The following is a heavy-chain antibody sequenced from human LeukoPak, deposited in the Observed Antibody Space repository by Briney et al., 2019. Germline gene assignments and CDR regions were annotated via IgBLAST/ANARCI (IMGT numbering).Heavy chain of an antibody. D-gene: IGHD5-12*01. Sequence: SETLSLTCAVYGGSFSGYYWSWIRQPPGKGLEWIGSIYYSGSTYYNPSLKSRVTISVDTSKNQFSLKLSSVTAADTAVYYCAREDIVATILDYWGQGTLVTVSS. CDR3: AREDIVATILDY. CDR1: GGSFSGYY. CDR2: IYYSGST. V-gene: IGHV4-34*01. J-gene: IGHJ4*02.